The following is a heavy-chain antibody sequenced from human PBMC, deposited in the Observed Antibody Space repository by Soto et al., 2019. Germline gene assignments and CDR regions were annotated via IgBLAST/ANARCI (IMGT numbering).Heavy chain of an antibody. V-gene: IGHV4-4*07. D-gene: IGHD2-2*01. J-gene: IGHJ4*02. Sequence: SETLSLTCTVSGGSISSYYWSWIRQPAGKGLEWIGRIYTSGSTNYNPSLKSRVTMSVDTSKNQFSLKLSSVTAADTAVYYCAREGPAVVVPAPGGYSSSFFDYWGQGTLVTVS. CDR3: AREGPAVVVPAPGGYSSSFFDY. CDR1: GGSISSYY. CDR2: IYTSGST.